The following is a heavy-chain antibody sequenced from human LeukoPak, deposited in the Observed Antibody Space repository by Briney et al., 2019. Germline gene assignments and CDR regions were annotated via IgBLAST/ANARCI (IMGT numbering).Heavy chain of an antibody. CDR1: GFTFSSYG. D-gene: IGHD3-22*01. CDR3: AKDLGYDSSGYWTDAFDI. V-gene: IGHV3-30*18. J-gene: IGHJ3*02. Sequence: HPGGSLGLSCAASGFTFSSYGMHWVRQAPGKGLEWVAVISYDGSNKYYADSVKGRFTISRDNSKNTLYLQMNSLRAEDTAVYYCAKDLGYDSSGYWTDAFDIWGQGTMVTVSS. CDR2: ISYDGSNK.